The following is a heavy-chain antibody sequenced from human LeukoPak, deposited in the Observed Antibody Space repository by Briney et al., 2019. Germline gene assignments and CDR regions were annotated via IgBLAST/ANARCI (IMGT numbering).Heavy chain of an antibody. Sequence: RASMKVSCKASNYTFTSYPISWVRQAPGQGLEWMGWISAYSGNTNYTQKVQGRVTMTTDTSTNTAYMELASLRPNDTAIYYCTRGGSSQYFQHWGQGTLVTVSS. CDR1: NYTFTSYP. V-gene: IGHV1-18*01. CDR2: ISAYSGNT. J-gene: IGHJ1*01. D-gene: IGHD6-6*01. CDR3: TRGGSSQYFQH.